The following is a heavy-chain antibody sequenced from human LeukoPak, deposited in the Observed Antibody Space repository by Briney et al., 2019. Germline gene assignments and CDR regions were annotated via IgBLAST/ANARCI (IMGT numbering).Heavy chain of an antibody. CDR1: GFTLSSYW. CDR2: INSDGSNT. D-gene: IGHD6-6*01. Sequence: GGSLRLSCAASGFTLSSYWMHWVRQAPGKGLVWVSRINSDGSNTNYADSVKGRFTISRDNAKNTLYLQMNSLRAEDTAVYYCASQRYSSSSMDYWGQGTLVTVSS. J-gene: IGHJ4*02. CDR3: ASQRYSSSSMDY. V-gene: IGHV3-74*01.